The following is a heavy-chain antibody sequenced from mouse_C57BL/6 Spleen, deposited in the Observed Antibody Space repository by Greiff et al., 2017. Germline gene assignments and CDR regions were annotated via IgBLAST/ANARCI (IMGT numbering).Heavy chain of an antibody. D-gene: IGHD1-1*01. CDR3: APVTTVVADYYAMDY. V-gene: IGHV1-42*01. CDR1: GYSFTGYY. J-gene: IGHJ4*01. Sequence: VQLKQSGPELVKPGASVKISCKASGYSFTGYYMNWVKQSPEKSLEWIGEINPSTGGTTYNQKFKAKATLTVDKSSSTAYMQLKSLTSEDSAVYYCAPVTTVVADYYAMDYWGQGTSVTVSS. CDR2: INPSTGGT.